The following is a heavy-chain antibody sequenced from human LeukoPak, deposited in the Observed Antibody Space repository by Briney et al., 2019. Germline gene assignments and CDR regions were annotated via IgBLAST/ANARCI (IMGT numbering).Heavy chain of an antibody. CDR2: IYYSGST. V-gene: IGHV4-59*01. D-gene: IGHD4-11*01. J-gene: IGHJ6*03. Sequence: SETLSLTCTVSGGSNRSYYWSWIRQPPGKGLEWIGYIYYSGSTNYNPSLKSRVTISVDTSKNQFSLKLSSVTAADTAVYYCARARVTRVWDYYYVDVWGKGTTVTVSS. CDR1: GGSNRSYY. CDR3: ARARVTRVWDYYYVDV.